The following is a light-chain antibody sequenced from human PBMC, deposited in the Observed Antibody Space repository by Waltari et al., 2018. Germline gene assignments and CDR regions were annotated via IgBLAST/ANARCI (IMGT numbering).Light chain of an antibody. CDR1: SSDVGRYES. V-gene: IGLV2-14*03. Sequence: SALPQPASVSGSPGQSITIYCTGTSSDVGRYESVTGYHQHPVKAPKLIIYDVSKRPSGVSNRFSGSTSGYTASLTISGLQSEDEADYYCCSYTTTDTYVFGSGTKVTVL. CDR2: DVS. J-gene: IGLJ1*01. CDR3: CSYTTTDTYV.